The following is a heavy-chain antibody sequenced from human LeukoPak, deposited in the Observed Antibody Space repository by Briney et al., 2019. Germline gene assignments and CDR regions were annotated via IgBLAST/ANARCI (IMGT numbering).Heavy chain of an antibody. Sequence: SETLSLTCTVSGESISSFYWSWIRQPAGKGLEWIGSIYYTGNTYYNASLKSRVTISIDTSKNQISLRLTSVTATDTAMYYCARQTGSGLFTLPGGQGTLVTVSS. CDR1: GESISSFY. CDR3: ARQTGSGLFTLP. CDR2: IYYTGNT. D-gene: IGHD3/OR15-3a*01. V-gene: IGHV4-59*05. J-gene: IGHJ4*02.